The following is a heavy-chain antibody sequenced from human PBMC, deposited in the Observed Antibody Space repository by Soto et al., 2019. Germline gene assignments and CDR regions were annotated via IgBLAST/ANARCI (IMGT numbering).Heavy chain of an antibody. CDR3: ARWGSSGWYEY. D-gene: IGHD6-19*01. V-gene: IGHV3-20*01. J-gene: IGHJ4*02. CDR2: INWNGGST. Sequence: EVQLVESGGGVVRPGGSLRLSCAASGFTFDDYGMSWVRQAPGKGLEWVSAINWNGGSTGYADSVKGRFTISRDNAKNSLYLQMNKLRGEDTALYHCARWGSSGWYEYWGQGTLVTVSS. CDR1: GFTFDDYG.